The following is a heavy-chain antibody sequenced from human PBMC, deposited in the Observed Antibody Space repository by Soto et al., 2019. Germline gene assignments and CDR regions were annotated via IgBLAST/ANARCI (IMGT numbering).Heavy chain of an antibody. CDR1: GFTFSSYS. CDR2: ISSSSSYI. CDR3: ARDGPVAGTADGMDV. J-gene: IGHJ6*02. Sequence: PGGSLRLSCAASGFTFSSYSMNWVRQAPGKGLEWVSSISSSSSYIYYADSVKGRFTISRDNAKNSLYLQMNSLRAEDTAVYYCARDGPVAGTADGMDVWGQGTTVTVSS. D-gene: IGHD6-19*01. V-gene: IGHV3-21*01.